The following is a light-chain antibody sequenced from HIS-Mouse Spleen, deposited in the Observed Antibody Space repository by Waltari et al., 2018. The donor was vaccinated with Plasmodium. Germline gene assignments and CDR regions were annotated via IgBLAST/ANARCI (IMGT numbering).Light chain of an antibody. CDR1: KLGSNY. J-gene: IGLJ2*01. Sequence: SYELTQPPSVSVSPGQTARITGSGDKLGSNYACWYQKKQGQSPVLVIYHDSKRPSGIPERFSGSNSGNTATLTISGTQAMDEADYYCQAWDSSTVVFGGGTKLTVL. CDR2: HDS. V-gene: IGLV3-1*01. CDR3: QAWDSSTVV.